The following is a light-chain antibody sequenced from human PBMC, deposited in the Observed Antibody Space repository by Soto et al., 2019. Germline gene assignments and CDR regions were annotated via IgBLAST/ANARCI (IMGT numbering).Light chain of an antibody. CDR1: SSDVGGYKY. CDR2: EVS. CDR3: SSYTSGSTYV. V-gene: IGLV2-14*01. J-gene: IGLJ1*01. Sequence: QSALTQPASVSGSPGQSITISCTGTSSDVGGYKYVSWFQQHPGKAPKLMIFEVSNRPSGVSNRFSGSKSGNTASLTISGRQAEDEADYYCSSYTSGSTYVFGTGTKLTVL.